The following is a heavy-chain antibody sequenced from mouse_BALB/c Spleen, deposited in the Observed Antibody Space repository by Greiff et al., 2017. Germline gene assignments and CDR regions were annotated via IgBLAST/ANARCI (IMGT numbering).Heavy chain of an antibody. CDR3: VRQGMITFYAMDY. V-gene: IGHV10-1*02. D-gene: IGHD2-4*01. CDR1: GFTFNTYA. J-gene: IGHJ4*01. CDR2: IRSKSNNYAT. Sequence: EVQLVESGGGLVQPKGSLKLSCAASGFTFNTYAMNWVRQAPGKGLEWVARIRSKSNNYATYYADSVKDRFTISRDDSQSMLYLQMNNLKTEDTAMYYCVRQGMITFYAMDYWGQGTSVTVSS.